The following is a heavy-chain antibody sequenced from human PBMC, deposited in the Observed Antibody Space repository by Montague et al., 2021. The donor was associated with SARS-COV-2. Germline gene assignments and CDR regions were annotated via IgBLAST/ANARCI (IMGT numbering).Heavy chain of an antibody. CDR3: AVNSNYYYYCGMDV. V-gene: IGHV4-59*08. D-gene: IGHD4-11*01. Sequence: SETLSLTCTVSGGSISSYYWSWIRQPPGKGLEWIGSIYHSGSTYYNPSLKSRVTISVDTSKNQFSLKLSPVTAADTAVYYCAVNSNYYYYCGMDVWGQGTTVTVSS. CDR1: GGSISSYY. J-gene: IGHJ6*02. CDR2: IYHSGST.